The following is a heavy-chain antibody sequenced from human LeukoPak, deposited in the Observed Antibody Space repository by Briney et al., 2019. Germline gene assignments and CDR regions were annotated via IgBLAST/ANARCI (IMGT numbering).Heavy chain of an antibody. CDR1: GGSISSYY. CDR3: ASGGRVGVLWGWFDP. Sequence: SETLSLTCTVSGGSISSYYWCWIRQPAGKGLEWIGRIYTSGSTNYNPSLKSRVTMSVDTSKNQFSLKLSSVTAADTAVYYCASGGRVGVLWGWFDPWGQGTLVAVSS. J-gene: IGHJ5*02. D-gene: IGHD2-15*01. CDR2: IYTSGST. V-gene: IGHV4-4*07.